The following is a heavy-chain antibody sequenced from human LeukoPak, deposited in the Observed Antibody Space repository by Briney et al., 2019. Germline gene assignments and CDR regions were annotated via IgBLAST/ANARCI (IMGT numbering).Heavy chain of an antibody. CDR3: AKDQWIEQMLGSHCDY. J-gene: IGHJ4*02. CDR1: RFTFSSYG. D-gene: IGHD5-12*01. CDR2: IRYDGSNS. Sequence: GGSLRLSCVGSRFTFSSYGMHWVRQAPGEGLEWVACIRYDGSNSYYIDSVKGRFTISRDNSKNTLYLQMNSLRAEETAVYYCAKDQWIEQMLGSHCDYWGQGTLVTFSS. V-gene: IGHV3-30*02.